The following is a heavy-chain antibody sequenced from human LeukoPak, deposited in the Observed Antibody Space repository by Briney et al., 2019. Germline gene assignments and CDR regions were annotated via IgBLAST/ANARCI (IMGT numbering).Heavy chain of an antibody. Sequence: GGSLRLSCAASGFTFSRYSMHWVRQAPGKGLEWVSSISSSSSYIYYADSVKGRFTISRDNAKNSLYLQMNSLRAEDTAVYYCAREEYGGNSGYWGQGTLVTVSS. CDR2: ISSSSSYI. CDR1: GFTFSRYS. CDR3: AREEYGGNSGY. D-gene: IGHD4-23*01. V-gene: IGHV3-21*01. J-gene: IGHJ4*02.